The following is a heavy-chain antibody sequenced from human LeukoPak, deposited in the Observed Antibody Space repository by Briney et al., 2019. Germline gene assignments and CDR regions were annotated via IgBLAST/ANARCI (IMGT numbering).Heavy chain of an antibody. J-gene: IGHJ6*03. Sequence: GGSLRLSCTVSGFTLSDYGMHWVRQAPGKGLEWVAFIRYDASNKYYADSVNGRFTIARDNYKKTVSLQMNSLRAEDTAVYYCTRAGGYYYYYMDVWGKGTTVTVSS. CDR1: GFTLSDYG. D-gene: IGHD1-26*01. CDR3: TRAGGYYYYYMDV. CDR2: IRYDASNK. V-gene: IGHV3-30*02.